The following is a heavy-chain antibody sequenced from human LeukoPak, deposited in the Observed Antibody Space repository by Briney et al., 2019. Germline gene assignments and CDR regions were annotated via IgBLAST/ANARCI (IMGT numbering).Heavy chain of an antibody. D-gene: IGHD3-3*01. V-gene: IGHV3-64*01. CDR3: ARGYDFWSGYWSHSDY. Sequence: GGSLRLSCAASGFTFSSYAMHWVRQAPGKGLEYVSAISSDGGSTYYANSVKGRFTISRDNSKNTLYLQMGSLRAEDMAVYYCARGYDFWSGYWSHSDYWGQGTLVTVSS. J-gene: IGHJ4*02. CDR1: GFTFSSYA. CDR2: ISSDGGST.